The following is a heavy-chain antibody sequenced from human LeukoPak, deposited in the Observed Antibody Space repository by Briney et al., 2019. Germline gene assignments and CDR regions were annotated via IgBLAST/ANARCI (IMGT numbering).Heavy chain of an antibody. Sequence: PGGPLRLSCAASGFTFSSYAMSWVRQAPGKGLEWVSSISDNGAGTFYADSVKGRFTISRDNSDKTLYLQMNSLRAEDTAVYYCAKRSLSGTWYFDLWGRGTLVIVSS. CDR1: GFTFSSYA. D-gene: IGHD3-3*01. J-gene: IGHJ2*01. V-gene: IGHV3-23*01. CDR2: ISDNGAGT. CDR3: AKRSLSGTWYFDL.